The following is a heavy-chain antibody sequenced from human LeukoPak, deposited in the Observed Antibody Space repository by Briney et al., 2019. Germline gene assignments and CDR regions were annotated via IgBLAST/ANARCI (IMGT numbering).Heavy chain of an antibody. Sequence: PSETLSLTCSVSGGSIYRGYYYGGWIRQPAGKGLGWIGSFYKSGNTYYSPSLRSRVTISVDTSKTQFSVKSTSVTAADSGVYFCARHGLGVDLWGQGTLVTVSS. CDR2: FYKSGNT. V-gene: IGHV4-39*01. CDR1: GGSIYRGYYY. J-gene: IGHJ5*02. CDR3: ARHGLGVDL.